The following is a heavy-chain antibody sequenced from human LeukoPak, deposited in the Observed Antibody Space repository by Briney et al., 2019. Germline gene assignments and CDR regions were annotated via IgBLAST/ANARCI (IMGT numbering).Heavy chain of an antibody. Sequence: PGGSLRLSCAASGFTFSSYCMSWVRQAPGKGLEWVANIKKDGTEKKYVDSVKGRFTISRDNDKNSLYLQMNSLRAEDTALYYCAREGGSGWYSGWFDPWGQGTLVTVSS. CDR2: IKKDGTEK. D-gene: IGHD6-19*01. V-gene: IGHV3-7*01. CDR3: AREGGSGWYSGWFDP. J-gene: IGHJ5*02. CDR1: GFTFSSYC.